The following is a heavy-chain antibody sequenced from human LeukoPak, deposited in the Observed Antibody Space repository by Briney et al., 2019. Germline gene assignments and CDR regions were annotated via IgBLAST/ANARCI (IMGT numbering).Heavy chain of an antibody. D-gene: IGHD1-26*01. V-gene: IGHV4-31*03. CDR1: GDSISSGGYY. J-gene: IGHJ4*02. Sequence: PSETLSLTCTVSGDSISSGGYYWSWIRQHPGKGLEWIGYIYYSGSTYYNPSLRSRVTISVDTSKNQFSLKLSSVTAADTAVYYCARGRSGYYFDYWGQGTLVTVSS. CDR2: IYYSGST. CDR3: ARGRSGYYFDY.